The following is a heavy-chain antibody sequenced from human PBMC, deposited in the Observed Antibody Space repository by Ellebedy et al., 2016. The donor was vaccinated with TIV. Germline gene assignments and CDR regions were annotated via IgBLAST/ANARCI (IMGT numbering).Heavy chain of an antibody. J-gene: IGHJ4*02. CDR3: ARGQAVAGSHFDY. D-gene: IGHD6-19*01. Sequence: PGGSLRLSCAASGFSFSDYYMSRIRQVPGTGLEWLSYISSSGSDTNYADSVKGRFTISRDNAKNSRYLEMNSLKVEDTAVYYCARGQAVAGSHFDYWGQGTLVTVSS. CDR1: GFSFSDYY. CDR2: ISSSGSDT. V-gene: IGHV3-11*06.